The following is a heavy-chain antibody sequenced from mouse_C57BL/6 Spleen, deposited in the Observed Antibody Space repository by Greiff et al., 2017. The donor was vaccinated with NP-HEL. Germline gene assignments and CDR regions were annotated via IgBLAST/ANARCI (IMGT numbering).Heavy chain of an antibody. CDR2: IYPGDGDT. CDR1: GYAFSSYW. D-gene: IGHD4-1*01. Sequence: VKLVESGAELVKPGASVKISCKASGYAFSSYWMNWVKQRPGKGLEWIGQIYPGDGDTNYNGKFKGKATLTADKSSSTAYMQLSSLTSEDSAVYFCARGLGQNFDVWGTGTTVTVSS. V-gene: IGHV1-80*01. J-gene: IGHJ1*03. CDR3: ARGLGQNFDV.